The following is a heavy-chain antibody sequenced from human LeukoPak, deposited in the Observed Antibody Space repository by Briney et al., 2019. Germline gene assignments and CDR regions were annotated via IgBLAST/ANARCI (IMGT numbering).Heavy chain of an antibody. CDR2: MNPNSGNT. CDR1: GYTFTSYD. Sequence: GASVKVSCKASGYTFTSYDINWVRQATGQGLEWMGWMNPNSGNTGYAQKFQGRVTITRNTSISTAYMELSSLRSEDTAAYYCARGPGVPAARGKRYYYYYMDVWGKGTTVTVSS. V-gene: IGHV1-8*03. J-gene: IGHJ6*03. D-gene: IGHD2-2*01. CDR3: ARGPGVPAARGKRYYYYYMDV.